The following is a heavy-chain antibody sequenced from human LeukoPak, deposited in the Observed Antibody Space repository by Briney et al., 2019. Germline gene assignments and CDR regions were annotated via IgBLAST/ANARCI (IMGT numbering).Heavy chain of an antibody. V-gene: IGHV1-69*13. CDR1: GGTFSSYA. Sequence: ASVKVSCKASGGTFSSYAISWVRQAPGQGLEWMGGIIPIFGTANYAQKFQGRVTITADESTSTAYMELSSLRSDDTAVYYCAREPRPSTSCYSGYCGGDCCRAFDIWGQGTMVTVSS. CDR3: AREPRPSTSCYSGYCGGDCCRAFDI. CDR2: IIPIFGTA. J-gene: IGHJ3*02. D-gene: IGHD2-21*02.